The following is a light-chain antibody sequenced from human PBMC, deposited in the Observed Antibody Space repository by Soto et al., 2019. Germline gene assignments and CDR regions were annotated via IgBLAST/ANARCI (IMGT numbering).Light chain of an antibody. Sequence: DIQMTQSPSSLSASLGDRVTITCRASQGINIYLAWYKQKAGKVPKLLIYDASTLQSGVPSRFSGSGSGTYFTLTISGLQPEDVATYYCQKYNGAPLTFGGGTKVEIK. CDR3: QKYNGAPLT. V-gene: IGKV1-27*01. CDR2: DAS. CDR1: QGINIY. J-gene: IGKJ4*01.